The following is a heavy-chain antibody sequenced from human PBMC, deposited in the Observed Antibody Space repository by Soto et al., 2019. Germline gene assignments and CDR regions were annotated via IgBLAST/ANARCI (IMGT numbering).Heavy chain of an antibody. CDR3: AGGWFGELWYDY. V-gene: IGHV3-33*01. CDR1: GFTFSSYG. D-gene: IGHD3-10*01. CDR2: IWYDGSNK. Sequence: QVQLVESGGGVVQPGRSLRLSCAASGFTFSSYGMHWVRQAPGKGLEWVAVIWYDGSNKYYADSVKGRFTISRDNSKNTLYLKRISLRTKDTAVFSCAGGWFGELWYDYWGQGTLVTVSS. J-gene: IGHJ4*02.